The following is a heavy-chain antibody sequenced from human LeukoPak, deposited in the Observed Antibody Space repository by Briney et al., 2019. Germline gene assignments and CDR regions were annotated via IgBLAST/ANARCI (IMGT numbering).Heavy chain of an antibody. CDR2: IKEDGSEK. D-gene: IGHD6-13*01. Sequence: QAGGSLRLSCAASGFIFSSHWMTWVRQAPGKGLEWVASIKEDGSEKNYVDSVKGRVTISRDNAKNSLYLQMKSLRDEDTAVYSCARRYSALGYWGQGTLVTVSS. J-gene: IGHJ4*02. CDR3: ARRYSALGY. V-gene: IGHV3-7*01. CDR1: GFIFSSHW.